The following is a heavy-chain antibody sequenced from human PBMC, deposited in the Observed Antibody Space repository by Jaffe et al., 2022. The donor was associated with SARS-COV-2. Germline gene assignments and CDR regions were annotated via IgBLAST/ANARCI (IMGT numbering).Heavy chain of an antibody. J-gene: IGHJ4*02. V-gene: IGHV3-48*02. CDR2: ISSSSSTI. Sequence: EVQLVESGGGLVQPGGSLRLSCAASGFTFSSYSMNWVRQAPGKGLEWVSYISSSSSTIYYADSVKGRFTISRDNAKNSLYLQMNSLRDEDTAVYYCARGYSSSYDILTGYYYAHFDYWGQGTLVTVSS. D-gene: IGHD3-9*01. CDR1: GFTFSSYS. CDR3: ARGYSSSYDILTGYYYAHFDY.